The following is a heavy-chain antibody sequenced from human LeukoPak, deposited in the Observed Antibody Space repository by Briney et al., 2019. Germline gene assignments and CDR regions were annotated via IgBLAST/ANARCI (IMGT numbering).Heavy chain of an antibody. CDR2: IYTSGST. CDR3: ARDRSSSWYVDDAFDI. D-gene: IGHD6-13*01. J-gene: IGHJ3*02. CDR1: GGSISSYY. Sequence: SETLSLTGTVSGGSISSYYWSWLRQPAGKGLEWIGRIYTSGSTNYNPSLRSVSTMSVDTSKNQFSLKLSSVTAADTAVYYCARDRSSSWYVDDAFDIWGQGTMVTVSS. V-gene: IGHV4-4*07.